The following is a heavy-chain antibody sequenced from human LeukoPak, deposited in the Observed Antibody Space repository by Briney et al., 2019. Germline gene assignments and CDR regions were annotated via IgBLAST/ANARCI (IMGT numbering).Heavy chain of an antibody. CDR2: IWYDGSNK. J-gene: IGHJ4*02. D-gene: IGHD2-15*01. V-gene: IGHV3-33*06. CDR1: GFTFSSYG. Sequence: GRSLRLSCAASGFTFSSYGMHWVRQAPGKGLDWVAVIWYDGSNKYYADSVKGRFTISRDNSKNTLYLQMNSLRAEDTAVYYCAKVGGYCSRGGCYSDYWGKGTLVTVSS. CDR3: AKVGGYCSRGGCYSDY.